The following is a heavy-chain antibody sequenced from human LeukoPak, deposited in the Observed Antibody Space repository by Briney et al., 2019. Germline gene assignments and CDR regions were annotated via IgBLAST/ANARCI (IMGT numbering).Heavy chain of an antibody. D-gene: IGHD3-16*02. CDR2: IYYSGST. V-gene: IGHV4-31*03. J-gene: IGHJ4*02. Sequence: SETLSLTCTVSGGSISSGGYYWSWIRQHPGKGLEWIGYIYYSGSTYYNPSLKSGVTISVDTSKNQFSLKLSSVTAADTAVCCCAMEQVWGSYRYVYWGQGTLVTVAS. CDR1: GGSISSGGYY. CDR3: AMEQVWGSYRYVY.